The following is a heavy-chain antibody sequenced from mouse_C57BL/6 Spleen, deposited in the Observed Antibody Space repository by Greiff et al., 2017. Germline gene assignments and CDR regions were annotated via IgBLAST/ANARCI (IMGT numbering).Heavy chain of an antibody. CDR3: ALDYGYAMDY. V-gene: IGHV1-52*01. D-gene: IGHD2-4*01. J-gene: IGHJ4*01. Sequence: VQLQQPGAELVRPGSSVKLSCKASGYTFTSYWMHWVKQRPIQGLEWIGNIDPSDSETHYNQKFKDKATLTVDKSSSTAYMQLSSLTSEDSAVYYCALDYGYAMDYWGQGTSVTVSS. CDR1: GYTFTSYW. CDR2: IDPSDSET.